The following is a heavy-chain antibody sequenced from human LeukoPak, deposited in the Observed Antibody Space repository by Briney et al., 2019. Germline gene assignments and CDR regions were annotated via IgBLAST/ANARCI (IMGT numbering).Heavy chain of an antibody. CDR2: INPNSGGT. Sequence: ASVKVSCKASGYSFTAYYIHWVRQAPGQGLEWVGRINPNSGGTNYAPKFQDRVTMTRDTSISTAYIELNFLRSDDTAVFYCARGDYYGSPKVVAAWGQGTLVTVSS. V-gene: IGHV1-2*02. D-gene: IGHD3-10*01. J-gene: IGHJ5*02. CDR3: ARGDYYGSPKVVAA. CDR1: GYSFTAYY.